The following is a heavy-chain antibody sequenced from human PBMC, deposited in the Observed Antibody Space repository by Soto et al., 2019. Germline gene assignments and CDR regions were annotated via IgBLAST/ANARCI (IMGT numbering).Heavy chain of an antibody. V-gene: IGHV1-18*01. CDR2: TSIYNGHT. D-gene: IGHD4-17*01. CDR3: ARWDDYGASDQYHFDH. J-gene: IGHJ4*02. Sequence: ASVKVSCKASGYTFTASGISWVRQAPGQGLEWMGWTSIYNGHTEYSPKFLGRVVMTTDTSADTAYLELRSLRPDDAALYYCARWDDYGASDQYHFDHWGQGTLGTVS. CDR1: GYTFTASG.